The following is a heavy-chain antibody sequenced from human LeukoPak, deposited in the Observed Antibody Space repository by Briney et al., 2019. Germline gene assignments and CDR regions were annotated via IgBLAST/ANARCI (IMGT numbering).Heavy chain of an antibody. Sequence: QTGGSLRLPCAASGFTFGSYWMTWVRQAPGKGLEWVANIKEDGSAKYYADSVKGRFTISRDNSKNTLYLQMNSLRAEDTAVYYCARGDSSGYYSDYWGQGTLVTVSS. V-gene: IGHV3-7*04. J-gene: IGHJ4*02. CDR2: IKEDGSAK. CDR3: ARGDSSGYYSDY. D-gene: IGHD3-22*01. CDR1: GFTFGSYW.